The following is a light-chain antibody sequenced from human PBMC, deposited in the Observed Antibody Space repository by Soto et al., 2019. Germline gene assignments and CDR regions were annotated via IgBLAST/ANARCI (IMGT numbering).Light chain of an antibody. V-gene: IGLV2-23*01. CDR2: EGN. CDR3: SSSAGTSTWV. Sequence: QSVLAQPASVSGSPGRSITISCTGTSSDLGSYDLVSWYQQHPGKAPKLIIYEGNKRPSGVSYRFSGSKSADTASLTISVLQAADEADDYCSSSAGTSTWVFGGGTKLTVL. J-gene: IGLJ2*01. CDR1: SSDLGSYDL.